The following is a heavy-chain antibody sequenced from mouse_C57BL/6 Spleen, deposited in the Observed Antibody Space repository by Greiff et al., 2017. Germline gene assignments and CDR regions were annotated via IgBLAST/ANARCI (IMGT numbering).Heavy chain of an antibody. J-gene: IGHJ2*01. CDR1: GYTFTNYW. CDR3: ARGNPTRYCDY. Sequence: QVQLKQSGAELVRPGTSVKMSCKASGYTFTNYWIGWAKQRPGHGLEWIGDIYPGGGYTNYNEKFKGKATLTADKSSSTAYMQFSSLTSEDSAIYYCARGNPTRYCDYWGQGTTRTGSS. V-gene: IGHV1-63*01. CDR2: IYPGGGYT.